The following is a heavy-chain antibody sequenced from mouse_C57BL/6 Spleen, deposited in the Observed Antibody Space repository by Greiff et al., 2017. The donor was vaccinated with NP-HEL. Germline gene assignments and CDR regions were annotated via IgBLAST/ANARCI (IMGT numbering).Heavy chain of an antibody. CDR1: GFTFSSYA. CDR2: ISDGGSYT. D-gene: IGHD2-2*01. J-gene: IGHJ2*01. V-gene: IGHV5-4*01. Sequence: EVQVVESGGGLVKPGGSLKLSCAASGFTFSSYAMSWVRQTPEKRLEWVATISDGGSYTYYPDNVKGRFTISRDNAKNNLYLQMSHLKSEDTAMYYCARDPDGYDEYYFDYWGQGTTLTVSS. CDR3: ARDPDGYDEYYFDY.